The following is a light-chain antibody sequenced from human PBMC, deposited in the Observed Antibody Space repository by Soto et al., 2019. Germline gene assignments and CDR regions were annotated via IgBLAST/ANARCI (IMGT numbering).Light chain of an antibody. Sequence: DIPMTQSASSLSASVGDRVTITCRASQSISSNLNWHQQKPGKAPKVLIYAASSLQSGVPSRFSGSGSGTDFTLTISSLQPEDFATYYCKQSYSIPYTFGQGTKLEIK. J-gene: IGKJ2*01. CDR3: KQSYSIPYT. V-gene: IGKV1-39*01. CDR2: AAS. CDR1: QSISSN.